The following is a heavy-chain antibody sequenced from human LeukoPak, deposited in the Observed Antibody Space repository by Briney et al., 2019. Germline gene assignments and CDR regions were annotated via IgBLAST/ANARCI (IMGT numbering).Heavy chain of an antibody. CDR1: GGSFSGYY. D-gene: IGHD3-22*01. Sequence: SETLSLTCAVYGGSFSGYYWSWIRQPPGKGLEWIGEINHSGSTNYNPSLKSRVTISVDTSKNQFSLKLSSVTAADTAVYYCARPRDSAYCDYWGQGTLVTVSS. J-gene: IGHJ4*02. CDR3: ARPRDSAYCDY. CDR2: INHSGST. V-gene: IGHV4-34*01.